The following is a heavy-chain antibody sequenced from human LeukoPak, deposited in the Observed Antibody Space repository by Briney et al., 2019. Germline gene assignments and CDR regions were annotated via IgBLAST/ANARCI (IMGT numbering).Heavy chain of an antibody. D-gene: IGHD6-13*01. CDR2: IYPGDLRV. Sequence: GESLKISCQGFGYSFTSYWIGWVRQVPGKGMEWMGVIYPGDLRVRYNPSFQGQVTISVDKSINTAYLQWVSLRASDSAMYYCACRDLTSTWSFPWGQGTLVTVSS. CDR1: GYSFTSYW. J-gene: IGHJ5*02. V-gene: IGHV5-51*01. CDR3: ACRDLTSTWSFP.